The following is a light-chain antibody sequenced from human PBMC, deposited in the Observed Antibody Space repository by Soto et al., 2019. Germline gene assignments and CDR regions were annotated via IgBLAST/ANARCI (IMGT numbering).Light chain of an antibody. V-gene: IGKV3-15*01. J-gene: IGKJ2*01. CDR1: QTVHSN. CDR3: HQYNDWPVST. Sequence: EIVMTQSPANLSVSPGGRATLSCRASQTVHSNLAWYQHKSGQAPRLLIYAATTRATGIPARISGSGSGTEFTLTISSLQSEDSAVYFCHQYNDWPVSTFGPGTKVEIK. CDR2: AAT.